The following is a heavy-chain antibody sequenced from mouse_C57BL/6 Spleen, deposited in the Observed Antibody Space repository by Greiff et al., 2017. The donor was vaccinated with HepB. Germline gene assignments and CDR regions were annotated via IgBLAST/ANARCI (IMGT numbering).Heavy chain of an antibody. CDR2: INYDGSST. V-gene: IGHV5-16*01. D-gene: IGHD2-3*01. Sequence: EVKLMESEGGLVQPGSSMKLSCTASGFTFSDYYMAWVRQVPEKGLEWVANINYDGSSTYYLDSLKSRFIISRDNAKNILYLQMSSLKSEDTATYYCARAYDGYYQGYAMDYWGQGTSVTVSS. J-gene: IGHJ4*01. CDR1: GFTFSDYY. CDR3: ARAYDGYYQGYAMDY.